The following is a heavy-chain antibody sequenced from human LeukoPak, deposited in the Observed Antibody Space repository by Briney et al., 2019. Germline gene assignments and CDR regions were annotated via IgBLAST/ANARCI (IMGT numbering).Heavy chain of an antibody. CDR2: ISSISDTI. V-gene: IGHV3-48*01. D-gene: IGHD3-22*01. CDR3: ARTPTPPSMIKLDNFDY. J-gene: IGHJ4*02. Sequence: PGGSLRLSCAASGFTFSSYSMNWVRQAPGKGLEWVSYISSISDTIYSADSVKGRFTISRDNAKNSLYLQMNSLRAEDTAVYYCARTPTPPSMIKLDNFDYWGQGTLVTVSS. CDR1: GFTFSSYS.